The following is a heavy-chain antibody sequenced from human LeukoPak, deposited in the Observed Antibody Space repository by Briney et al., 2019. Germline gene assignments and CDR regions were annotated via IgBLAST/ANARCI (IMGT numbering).Heavy chain of an antibody. CDR1: GGPFSSYT. CDR3: ARDPAGAVAGRGDY. V-gene: IGHV1-69*04. Sequence: SVKVSCKASGGPFSSYTISWVRQAPGQGLEWMGRIIPILGIANYAQKFQGRVTITADKSTSTAYMELSSLRSEDTAVYYCARDPAGAVAGRGDYWGQGTLVTVSS. CDR2: IIPILGIA. J-gene: IGHJ4*02. D-gene: IGHD6-19*01.